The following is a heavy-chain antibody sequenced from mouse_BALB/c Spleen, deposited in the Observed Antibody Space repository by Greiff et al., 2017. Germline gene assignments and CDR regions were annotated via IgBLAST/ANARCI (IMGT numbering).Heavy chain of an antibody. Sequence: VQLQQPGAELVKPGASVKLSCKASGYTFTSYWMHWVKQRPGQGLEWIGEINPSNGRTNYNEKFKSKATLTVDKSSSTAYMQLSSLTSEDSAVYYCARLEDFDYWGQGTTLTVSS. CDR2: INPSNGRT. CDR3: ARLEDFDY. CDR1: GYTFTSYW. J-gene: IGHJ2*01. V-gene: IGHV1S81*02.